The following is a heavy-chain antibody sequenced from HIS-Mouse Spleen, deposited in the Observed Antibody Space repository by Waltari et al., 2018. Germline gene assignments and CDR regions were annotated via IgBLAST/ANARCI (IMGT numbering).Heavy chain of an antibody. J-gene: IGHJ3*02. D-gene: IGHD1-1*01. CDR1: GYSISSGYY. CDR2: IYHSGST. CDR3: AREPHLQLELAFDI. Sequence: QVQLQESGPGLVKPSETLSLPCTVSGYSISSGYYWGWIRPPPGKGLEWIGSIYHSGSTYYNPSLKSRVTISVDTSKNQFSLKLSSVTAADTAVYYCAREPHLQLELAFDIWGQGTMVTVSS. V-gene: IGHV4-38-2*02.